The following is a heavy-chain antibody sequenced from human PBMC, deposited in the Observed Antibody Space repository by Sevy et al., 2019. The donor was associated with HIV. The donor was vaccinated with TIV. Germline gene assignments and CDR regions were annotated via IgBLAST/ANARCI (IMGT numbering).Heavy chain of an antibody. Sequence: ASVKVSCKASGGTFSSYAISWVRQAPGQGLEWMGGIIPIFGTANYAQKFQGRVTITADESTSTAYMELSSLRSEDTAVYYCARDRGSGNYVFDYWGQGTLVTVSS. CDR3: ARDRGSGNYVFDY. V-gene: IGHV1-69*13. D-gene: IGHD3-16*01. CDR2: IIPIFGTA. CDR1: GGTFSSYA. J-gene: IGHJ4*02.